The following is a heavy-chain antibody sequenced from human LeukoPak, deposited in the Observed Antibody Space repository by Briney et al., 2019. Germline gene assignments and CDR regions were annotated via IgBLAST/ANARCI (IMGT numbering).Heavy chain of an antibody. CDR3: ARSPDYGDYSFDY. CDR2: INSDGSST. CDR1: GFTFSSYW. Sequence: PGGSLRLSCAASGFTFSSYWIHWVRQAPGKGLVWVSRINSDGSSTRYGDSVKGRFTISRDNAKNTLYLQMNSLRAEDTAVYYCARSPDYGDYSFDYWGQGTLVTVSS. D-gene: IGHD4-17*01. V-gene: IGHV3-74*01. J-gene: IGHJ4*02.